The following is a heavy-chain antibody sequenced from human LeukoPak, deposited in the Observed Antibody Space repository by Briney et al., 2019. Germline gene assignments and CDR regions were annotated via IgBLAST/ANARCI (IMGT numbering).Heavy chain of an antibody. Sequence: PGGSLRLSCAASGFTFSSYAMSWVRQAPGKGLEWGSATSGSGGSTYYADSVKGRLTTSRDNSKNTLYVQMNSLRPEDTAVYYCAKAWVSGHNWFVPWGQGTLVTVSS. CDR2: TSGSGGST. V-gene: IGHV3-23*01. CDR3: AKAWVSGHNWFVP. J-gene: IGHJ5*02. CDR1: GFTFSSYA. D-gene: IGHD3-10*01.